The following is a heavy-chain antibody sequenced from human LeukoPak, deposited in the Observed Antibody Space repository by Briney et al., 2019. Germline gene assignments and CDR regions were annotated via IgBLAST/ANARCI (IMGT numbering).Heavy chain of an antibody. Sequence: PGGSLRLSCSVSGFTFSDYAMHWVRQAPGKGLEYVSAITNNGGSTYYADSAKGRFSISRDNAKNTLYLQMNSLRVQETAVYYCARGVSYSASAFDYWGQGTLVTVSS. CDR2: ITNNGGST. CDR1: GFTFSDYA. D-gene: IGHD1-26*01. CDR3: ARGVSYSASAFDY. J-gene: IGHJ4*02. V-gene: IGHV3-64*04.